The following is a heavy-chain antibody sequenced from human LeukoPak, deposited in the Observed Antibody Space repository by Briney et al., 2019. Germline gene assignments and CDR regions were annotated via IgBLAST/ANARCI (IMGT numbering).Heavy chain of an antibody. CDR3: AKVGPYCSSTSCYIEDY. V-gene: IGHV3-30*02. D-gene: IGHD2-2*02. Sequence: GGSLRLSCAASGFTFDDYAMHWVRQAPGKGLEWVAFIRYDGSDKYYADSVKGRFTISRDNSKNTLYLQMNSLRAEDTAVYYCAKVGPYCSSTSCYIEDYWGQGTLVTVSS. CDR2: IRYDGSDK. CDR1: GFTFDDYA. J-gene: IGHJ4*02.